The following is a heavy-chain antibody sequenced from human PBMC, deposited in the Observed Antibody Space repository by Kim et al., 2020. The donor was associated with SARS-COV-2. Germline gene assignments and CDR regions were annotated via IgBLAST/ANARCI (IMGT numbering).Heavy chain of an antibody. CDR2: ISSDGRNK. CDR1: GFTFSSYG. D-gene: IGHD3-9*01. Sequence: GGSLRLSCAASGFTFSSYGMHWVRQAPGKGLEWVAVISSDGRNKYYADSVKGRFTISRDNSKNTLYLQMNSLRAEDTAVFYCAKDLPYYDILTGIDYWGQGTLVTVSS. J-gene: IGHJ4*02. V-gene: IGHV3-30*18. CDR3: AKDLPYYDILTGIDY.